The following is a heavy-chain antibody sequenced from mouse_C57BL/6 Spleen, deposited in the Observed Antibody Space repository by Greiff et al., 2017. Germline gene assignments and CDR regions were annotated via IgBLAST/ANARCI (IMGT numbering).Heavy chain of an antibody. CDR1: GYTFTSYW. CDR2: IDPSDSET. D-gene: IGHD1-1*01. CDR3: ARSGSSSLDY. Sequence: VQLQQPGAELVRPGSSVKLSCKASGYTFTSYWMHWVKQRPIQGLEWIGNIDPSDSETHYNQKFKDKATLTVDKSSSTAYMQLSSLTSEDSAVYYCARSGSSSLDYWGQGTTLTISS. V-gene: IGHV1-52*01. J-gene: IGHJ2*01.